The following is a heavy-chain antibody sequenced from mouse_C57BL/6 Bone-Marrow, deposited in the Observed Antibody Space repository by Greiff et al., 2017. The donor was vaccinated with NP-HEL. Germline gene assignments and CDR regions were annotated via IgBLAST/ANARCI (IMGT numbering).Heavy chain of an antibody. Sequence: QVQLQQPGAELVKPGASVKLSCKASGYTFTSYWMHWVKQRPGQGLEWIGMIHPNSGSTNYNEKFKSKATLTVDKSSSTAYMQLSSLTSEDSAVYYCARPHYYGSSDYAMDYWGQGTSVTVSS. CDR2: IHPNSGST. D-gene: IGHD1-1*01. J-gene: IGHJ4*01. CDR1: GYTFTSYW. V-gene: IGHV1-64*01. CDR3: ARPHYYGSSDYAMDY.